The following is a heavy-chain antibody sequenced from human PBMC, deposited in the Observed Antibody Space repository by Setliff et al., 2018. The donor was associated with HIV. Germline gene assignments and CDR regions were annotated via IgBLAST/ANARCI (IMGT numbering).Heavy chain of an antibody. D-gene: IGHD5-18*01. J-gene: IGHJ4*02. V-gene: IGHV1-18*01. Sequence: ASVKVSCKSSGYTFVNSGINWVRQAPGQGLQWMGWISPYNGHTSYSQSFQCRVTVSIDTSTSNAYMDLRNLRYEDTAVYYCARVPTGVVTGSHFDSWGRGTLVTVSS. CDR2: ISPYNGHT. CDR1: GYTFVNSG. CDR3: ARVPTGVVTGSHFDS.